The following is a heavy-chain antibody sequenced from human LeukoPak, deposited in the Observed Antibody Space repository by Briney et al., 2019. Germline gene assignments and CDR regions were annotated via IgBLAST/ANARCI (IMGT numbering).Heavy chain of an antibody. J-gene: IGHJ4*02. CDR2: MNPNSGNT. V-gene: IGHV1-8*01. CDR1: GYTFTSYD. CDR3: ARGSVPPEAAAGTEFDY. Sequence: ALVKVSCKASGYTFTSYDINWVRQATGQGLEWMGWMNPNSGNTGYAQKFQGRVTMTRNTSISTAYMELSSLRSEDTAVYYCARGSVPPEAAAGTEFDYWGQGTLVTVSS. D-gene: IGHD6-13*01.